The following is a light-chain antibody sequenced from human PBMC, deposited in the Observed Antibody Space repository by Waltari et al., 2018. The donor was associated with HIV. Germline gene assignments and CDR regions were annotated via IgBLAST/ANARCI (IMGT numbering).Light chain of an antibody. CDR2: STN. Sequence: QTVVTQEPSFSVSPGGTVTPTCCFRSCPVPTSYYPIWYQQTPGQAPRTLIYSTNTRSSGVPDRFSGSILGNKAALTITGAQADDESDYYCVLFMGNGIWVFGGGTKLTVL. CDR1: SCPVPTSYY. J-gene: IGLJ3*02. CDR3: VLFMGNGIWV. V-gene: IGLV8-61*01.